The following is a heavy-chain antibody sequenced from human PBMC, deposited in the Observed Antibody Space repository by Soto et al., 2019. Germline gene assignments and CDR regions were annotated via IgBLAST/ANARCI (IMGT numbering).Heavy chain of an antibody. CDR2: IIPIFGTA. CDR1: GGTFSSYA. D-gene: IGHD3-10*01. J-gene: IGHJ6*02. V-gene: IGHV1-69*13. CDR3: ARVGDGITMVRGVIFSLYYYYYGMDV. Sequence: SVKLSCKASGGTFSSYAISWVRQAPGQGLEWMGGIIPIFGTANYAQKFQGRVTITADESTSTAYMELSSLRSEDTAVYYCARVGDGITMVRGVIFSLYYYYYGMDVWGQGTTVTSP.